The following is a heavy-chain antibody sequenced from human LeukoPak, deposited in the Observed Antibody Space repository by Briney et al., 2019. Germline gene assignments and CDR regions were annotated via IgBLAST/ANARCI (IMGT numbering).Heavy chain of an antibody. V-gene: IGHV4-39*01. CDR1: GGSISGSSYY. CDR2: IYYSGST. Sequence: SETLSLTCTVSGGSISGSSYYWGWIRQPPGRGLEWVGSIYYSGSTYYNPSLKSRVTISVDTSKNQFSLKPSSVTAADTAVYYCATTVDTAMVYYWGQGTLVTVSS. D-gene: IGHD5-18*01. CDR3: ATTVDTAMVYY. J-gene: IGHJ4*02.